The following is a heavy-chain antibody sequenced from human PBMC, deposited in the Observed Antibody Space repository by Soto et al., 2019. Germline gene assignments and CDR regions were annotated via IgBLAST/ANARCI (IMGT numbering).Heavy chain of an antibody. Sequence: PGGSLRLSCTASGFTFGDYAMSWFRQAPGKGLEWVGFIRSKAYGGTTEYAASVKGRFTISRDDSKSIAYLQMNSLKTEDTAVYYCTRASLSSWSGYYTGREGFDPWGQGTLVTVSS. V-gene: IGHV3-49*03. CDR3: TRASLSSWSGYYTGREGFDP. D-gene: IGHD3-3*01. J-gene: IGHJ5*02. CDR2: IRSKAYGGTT. CDR1: GFTFGDYA.